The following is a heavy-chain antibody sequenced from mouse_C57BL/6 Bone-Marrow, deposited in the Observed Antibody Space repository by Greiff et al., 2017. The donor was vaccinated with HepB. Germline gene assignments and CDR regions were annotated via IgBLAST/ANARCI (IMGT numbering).Heavy chain of an antibody. Sequence: EVQLVESGGGLVKPGGSLKLSCAASGFTFSDYGMHWVRQAPEKGLEWVAYISSGSSTIYYADTVKGRFTISRDNAKNTLFLQMTSLRSEDTAMYYCARENWDDWFAYWGQGTVVTVSA. CDR2: ISSGSSTI. J-gene: IGHJ3*01. CDR3: ARENWDDWFAY. CDR1: GFTFSDYG. D-gene: IGHD4-1*01. V-gene: IGHV5-17*01.